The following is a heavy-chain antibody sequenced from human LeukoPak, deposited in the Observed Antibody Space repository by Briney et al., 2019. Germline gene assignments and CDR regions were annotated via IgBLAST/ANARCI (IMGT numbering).Heavy chain of an antibody. CDR1: GYTFTAYS. D-gene: IGHD2-2*01. J-gene: IGHJ4*02. CDR2: LYPNSGDT. V-gene: IGHV1-2*02. CDR3: ARDGEVRQGHCSTTSCPVDY. Sequence: GASVTVSSKAYGYTFTAYSMHWVRQAPGQGLEYMGWLYPNSGDTNYAQKFQLRITMTRDTSMSTAYMELSGLRFDDTAIYYCARDGEVRQGHCSTTSCPVDYWGQGTLITVSS.